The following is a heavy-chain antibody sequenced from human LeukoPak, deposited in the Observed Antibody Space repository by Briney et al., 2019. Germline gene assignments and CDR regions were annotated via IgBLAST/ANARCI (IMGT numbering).Heavy chain of an antibody. D-gene: IGHD6-13*01. CDR1: GYTFTNYG. CDR2: ISAYNGDT. V-gene: IGHV1-18*01. J-gene: IGHJ4*02. Sequence: ASVKVSCKASGYTFTNYGITWVRQAPEQGLEWMGWISAYNGDTKYAQKLQGRVTMTTDTSTSTAYMDLRSLTSDDTAFYYCARSVRVAAAGDSWGQGTLVTVSS. CDR3: ARSVRVAAAGDS.